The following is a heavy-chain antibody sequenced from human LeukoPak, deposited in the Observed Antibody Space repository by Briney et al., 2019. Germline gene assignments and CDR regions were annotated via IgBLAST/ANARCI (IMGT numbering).Heavy chain of an antibody. CDR3: AKDPRVLTPGSILTGYQQIY. J-gene: IGHJ4*02. D-gene: IGHD3-9*01. Sequence: GGSLRLSCAASGFTFSSYWMHWVRQAPGKGLVWVSRINSDGSSTSYADSVKGRFTISRDNAKNTLYLQMNSLRAEDTAVYYCAKDPRVLTPGSILTGYQQIYWGQGTLVTVSS. CDR1: GFTFSSYW. V-gene: IGHV3-74*01. CDR2: INSDGSST.